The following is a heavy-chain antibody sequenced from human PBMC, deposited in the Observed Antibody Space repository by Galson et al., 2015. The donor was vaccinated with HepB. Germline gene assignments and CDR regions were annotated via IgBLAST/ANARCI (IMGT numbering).Heavy chain of an antibody. J-gene: IGHJ5*02. CDR2: IIPIFGTA. CDR1: GGTFSSYA. D-gene: IGHD2-2*01. V-gene: IGHV1-69*13. Sequence: SVKVSCKASGGTFSSYAISWVRQAPGQGLEWMGGIIPIFGTANYAQKFQGRVTITADESTSTAYMELSSLRSEDTAVYYCAREGGCSSTSCYWFDPWGQGTLVTVSS. CDR3: AREGGCSSTSCYWFDP.